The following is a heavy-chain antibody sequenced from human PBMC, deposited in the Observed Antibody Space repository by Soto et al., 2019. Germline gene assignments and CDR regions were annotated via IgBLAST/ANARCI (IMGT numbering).Heavy chain of an antibody. CDR1: GFTFSSYG. CDR3: AKVLAPAYDAFDI. J-gene: IGHJ3*02. CDR2: ISYDGSNK. Sequence: QVQLVESAGGVVQPGRSLRLSCAASGFTFSSYGMHWVRQAPGKGLEWVAVISYDGSNKYYAYSVKGRFTISRDNSKNTLYLQMNSVSAEDTAVYYCAKVLAPAYDAFDIWGQGTIVTVSS. D-gene: IGHD6-6*01. V-gene: IGHV3-30*18.